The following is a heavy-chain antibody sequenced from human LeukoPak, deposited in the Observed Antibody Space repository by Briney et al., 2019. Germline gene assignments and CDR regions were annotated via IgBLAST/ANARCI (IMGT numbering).Heavy chain of an antibody. Sequence: PGGSLRLSCAASGSTFSDYYMSWIRQAPGKGLEWVSYISSSGSTIYYADSVKGRFTISRDNAKNSLYLQMNSLRAEDTAVYYCARSCSGGSCYVGNRYFDYWGQGTLVTVSS. CDR2: ISSSGSTI. D-gene: IGHD2-15*01. CDR1: GSTFSDYY. V-gene: IGHV3-11*01. J-gene: IGHJ4*02. CDR3: ARSCSGGSCYVGNRYFDY.